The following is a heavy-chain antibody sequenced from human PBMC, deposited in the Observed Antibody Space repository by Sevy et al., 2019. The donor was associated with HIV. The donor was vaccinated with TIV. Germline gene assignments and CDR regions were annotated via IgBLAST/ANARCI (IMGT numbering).Heavy chain of an antibody. CDR2: ISSSSSYI. J-gene: IGHJ4*02. CDR1: GFTLSTYS. D-gene: IGHD2-2*01. CDR3: VRDGGCSSTSCLLYFDY. V-gene: IGHV3-21*01. Sequence: GGSLRLPCAASGFTLSTYSMNWVRQAPGKGLEWVSSISSSSSYIYYADSVKGRFTISRDNAKNSLYLQMNSLRAEDTAVYYCVRDGGCSSTSCLLYFDYWGQGTLVTVSS.